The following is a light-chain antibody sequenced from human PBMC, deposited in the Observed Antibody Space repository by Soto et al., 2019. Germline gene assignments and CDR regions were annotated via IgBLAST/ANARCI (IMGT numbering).Light chain of an antibody. CDR2: GAS. CDR1: QSVSSSY. J-gene: IGKJ1*01. Sequence: EIVLTQSPGTLSLSPGERATLSCRASQSVSSSYLAWYQQKPGQAPRLLIYGASTRATGVPGRFSGSGSGTEFTLTISSLQSEDFALYYCQHTLKWPPTFGQGTKVDI. CDR3: QHTLKWPPT. V-gene: IGKV3-15*01.